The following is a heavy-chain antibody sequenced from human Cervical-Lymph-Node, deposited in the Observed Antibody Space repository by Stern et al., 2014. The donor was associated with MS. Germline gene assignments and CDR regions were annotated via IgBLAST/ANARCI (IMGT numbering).Heavy chain of an antibody. J-gene: IGHJ4*02. CDR3: ARGTNPIFGVDYFDY. D-gene: IGHD3-3*01. CDR1: GGSISSGDYY. CDR2: IYNSGSA. V-gene: IGHV4-30-4*01. Sequence: QEQLQESGPGLVKPSQTLSLTCTVSGGSISSGDYYWSWIRQPPGKALEWIGHIYNSGSAYYSPSLESRVSISRDTSKNQFSLRLNSVTGADTAVYFCARGTNPIFGVDYFDYWGQGTQVTVSS.